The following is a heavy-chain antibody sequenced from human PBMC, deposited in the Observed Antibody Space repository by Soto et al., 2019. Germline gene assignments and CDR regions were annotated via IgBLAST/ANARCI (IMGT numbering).Heavy chain of an antibody. J-gene: IGHJ6*02. V-gene: IGHV3-15*07. Sequence: GGSLRLSCAASGFTFSNAWMNWVRQAPGKGLEWVGRIKSKTDGGTTDYAAPVKGRFTISRDDSKNTLYLQMNSLKTEDTAVYYCTTGGHPNAAAGLYYYYYGMDVWGQGTTVTVSS. CDR2: IKSKTDGGTT. D-gene: IGHD6-13*01. CDR3: TTGGHPNAAAGLYYYYYGMDV. CDR1: GFTFSNAW.